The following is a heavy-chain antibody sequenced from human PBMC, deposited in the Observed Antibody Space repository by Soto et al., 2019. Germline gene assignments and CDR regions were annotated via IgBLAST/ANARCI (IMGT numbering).Heavy chain of an antibody. D-gene: IGHD1-1*01. CDR3: ARGSQLERDALDI. J-gene: IGHJ3*02. CDR1: GVSINSGGYY. CDR2: IYYTGHT. Sequence: QVQLQESGPGLVKPSQTLSLTCSVSGVSINSGGYYWSWLRHHPGKGLEWIGYIYYTGHTFYNASLKRRVAMSLDTSENQFSLKLSSVTAADTAVYYCARGSQLERDALDIWGQGTMVTVSS. V-gene: IGHV4-31*03.